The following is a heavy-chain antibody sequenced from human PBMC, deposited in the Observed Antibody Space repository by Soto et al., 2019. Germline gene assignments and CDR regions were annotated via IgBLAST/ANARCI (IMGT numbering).Heavy chain of an antibody. CDR2: IYFTGST. J-gene: IGHJ5*02. CDR3: LIGPTTVHCIDL. Sequence: SETLYLTGTVSGGAVSSGTYYWSWIRQPPGKGLEWIGHIYFTGSTNYNPSLKSRVTMSLDPSRNQFSLKLSSVTAADTAVYYFLIGPTTVHCIDLRGLGILVSLSS. CDR1: GGAVSSGTYY. V-gene: IGHV4-61*01. D-gene: IGHD4-4*01.